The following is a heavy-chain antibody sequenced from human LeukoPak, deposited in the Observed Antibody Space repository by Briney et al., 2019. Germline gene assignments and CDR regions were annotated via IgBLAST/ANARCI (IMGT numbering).Heavy chain of an antibody. V-gene: IGHV4-39*07. D-gene: IGHD6-13*01. CDR1: GGSIPSSSYY. CDR3: ARDALSSWFAFDI. CDR2: IYYSGNT. Sequence: SETLSLTCTVSGGSIPSSSYYWGWIRQPPGKGLEWIGSIYYSGNTDYNPSLKSRVTISVETSKNQFSLKLSSVTAADTAVYYCARDALSSWFAFDIWGQGTMVTVSS. J-gene: IGHJ3*02.